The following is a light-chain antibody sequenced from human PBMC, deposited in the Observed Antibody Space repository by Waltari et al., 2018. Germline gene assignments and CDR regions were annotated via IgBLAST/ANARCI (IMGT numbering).Light chain of an antibody. CDR2: DFN. CDR1: SSDVGGNDY. Sequence: QSALTQPASVSGSPGQSITLPCTGSSSDVGGNDYVSWYQHHPGKAPKLIIFDFNERPSGGFSGFSGSKSGNAASLTISGLQAEDEADYYCSSYTPSSTSPYVFGTGTTVTVL. J-gene: IGLJ1*01. V-gene: IGLV2-14*03. CDR3: SSYTPSSTSPYV.